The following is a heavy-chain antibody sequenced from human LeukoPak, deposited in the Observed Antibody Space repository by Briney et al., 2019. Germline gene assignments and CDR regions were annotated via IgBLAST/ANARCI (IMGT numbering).Heavy chain of an antibody. D-gene: IGHD6-19*01. J-gene: IGHJ5*02. CDR3: AGIAVAGRGRWFDP. V-gene: IGHV1-69*06. CDR1: GGTFSSYA. CDR2: FIPIFGTT. Sequence: GASVKVSCKASGGTFSSYAISWVRQAPGQGLEWMGGFIPIFGTTNYAQNFQGRVTITADKSTSTVYMELSSLRSEDTAVYYCAGIAVAGRGRWFDPWGQGTLVTVSS.